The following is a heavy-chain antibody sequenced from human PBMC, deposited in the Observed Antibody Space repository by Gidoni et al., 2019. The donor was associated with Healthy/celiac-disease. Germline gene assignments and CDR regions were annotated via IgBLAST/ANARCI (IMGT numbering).Heavy chain of an antibody. CDR3: AKDLAVAGTSDY. J-gene: IGHJ4*02. V-gene: IGHV3-23*01. Sequence: EVQLLESGGGLVQPGGSLRLSCAAAGFTFSSYAMSWVRQAPGKGLEWVSAISGSGGSTYYADSVKGRFTISRDNSKNTLYLQMNSLRAEDTAVYYCAKDLAVAGTSDYWGQGTLVTVSS. CDR1: GFTFSSYA. CDR2: ISGSGGST. D-gene: IGHD6-19*01.